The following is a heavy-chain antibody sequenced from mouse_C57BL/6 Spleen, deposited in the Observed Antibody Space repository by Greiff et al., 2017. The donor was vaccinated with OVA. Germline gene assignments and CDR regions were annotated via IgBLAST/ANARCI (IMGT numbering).Heavy chain of an antibody. CDR1: GFTFTTYA. D-gene: IGHD1-1*01. CDR3: VRGGYGSSYGGWFAY. Sequence: DVKLVESGGGLVQPKGSLKLSCAASGFTFTTYAMHWVRQAPGKGLEWVARIRSKSSNSATYYADSVKDSFTISRDNSQRMLYLQMNNRKTEETAMYDGVRGGYGSSYGGWFAYWGQGTLVTVSA. CDR2: IRSKSSNSAT. V-gene: IGHV10-3*01. J-gene: IGHJ3*01.